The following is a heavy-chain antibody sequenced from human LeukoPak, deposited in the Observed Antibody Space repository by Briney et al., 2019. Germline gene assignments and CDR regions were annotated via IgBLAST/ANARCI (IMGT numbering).Heavy chain of an antibody. D-gene: IGHD3-22*01. CDR3: ARDYYYDSSGYYYYYMDV. J-gene: IGHJ6*03. CDR1: GFTVSSNY. V-gene: IGHV3-53*01. Sequence: GGSLRLSSAASGFTVSSNYMSWVRQAPGKGLEWEPVIYTGGSTYYADSVKGRFTTSRDNSKNTLYLQMNSLRAEDTAVYYCARDYYYDSSGYYYYYMDVWGKGTTVTVSS. CDR2: IYTGGST.